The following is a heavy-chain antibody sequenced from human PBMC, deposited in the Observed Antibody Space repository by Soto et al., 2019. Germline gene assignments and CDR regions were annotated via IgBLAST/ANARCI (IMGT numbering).Heavy chain of an antibody. D-gene: IGHD6-6*01. Sequence: SETLSLTCAVSGGSISSGGYSWSWIRQPPGKGLEWIGYIYHSGSTYYNPSLKSRVTISVDRSKNQFSLKLSSVTAADTAVYYCARCGIAARRHQNWFDPWGQGTLVTVSS. CDR1: GGSISSGGYS. CDR2: IYHSGST. CDR3: ARCGIAARRHQNWFDP. V-gene: IGHV4-30-2*01. J-gene: IGHJ5*02.